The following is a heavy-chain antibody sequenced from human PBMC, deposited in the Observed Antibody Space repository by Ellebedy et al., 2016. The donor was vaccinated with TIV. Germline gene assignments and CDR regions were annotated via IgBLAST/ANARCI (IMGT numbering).Heavy chain of an antibody. V-gene: IGHV4-34*01. CDR1: GGSLSGYT. CDR2: IRQGGTT. CDR3: ARGKKTGDYRKSGDY. Sequence: MPSETLSLTCAVSGGSLSGYTWSWIRQAPGKALEWIGEIRQGGTTNYNPSLESRVTMSVDTSKSQFSLSLRSLAGADTAVYYCARGKKTGDYRKSGDYWGQGILVTVSS. D-gene: IGHD2-21*02. J-gene: IGHJ4*02.